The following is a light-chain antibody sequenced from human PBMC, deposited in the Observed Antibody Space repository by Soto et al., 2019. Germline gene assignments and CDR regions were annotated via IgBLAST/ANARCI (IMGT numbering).Light chain of an antibody. CDR1: QGISNY. CDR2: AAS. V-gene: IGKV1-27*01. CDR3: QKYYTAPVT. Sequence: DVQMTQSPSSLSASVGDRVTITCRASQGISNYLAWYQQKPGKVPYLLICAASTLRSGVPSRFSGSGSGTDFALTISSLQPEDVATYYCQKYYTAPVTFGGGTKVEIK. J-gene: IGKJ4*01.